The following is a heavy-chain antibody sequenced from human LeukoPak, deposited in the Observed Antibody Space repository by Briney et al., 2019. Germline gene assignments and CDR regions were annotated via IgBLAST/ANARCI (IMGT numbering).Heavy chain of an antibody. D-gene: IGHD2-21*01. CDR1: GYTFTSYA. Sequence: ASVKVSCKASGYTFTSYAMNWVRQAPRQGLEWMGWVNTNTGNPTYAQGFTGRFVFSLDTSVSTAYLQISSLKAEDTAVYYCAVTTPMRRVTVVPPWGQGTLVTVSS. J-gene: IGHJ5*02. CDR2: VNTNTGNP. CDR3: AVTTPMRRVTVVPP. V-gene: IGHV7-4-1*02.